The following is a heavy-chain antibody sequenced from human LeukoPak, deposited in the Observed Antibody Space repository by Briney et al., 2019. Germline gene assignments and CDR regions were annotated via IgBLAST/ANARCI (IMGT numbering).Heavy chain of an antibody. J-gene: IGHJ4*02. V-gene: IGHV5-51*01. CDR3: ARRFGSSWYGLNFDY. Sequence: GESLKIPCKGSGYSFTSYWIGWVRQMPGKGLEWMGIIYPGDSDTRYSPSFQGQVTISADKSISTAYLQWSSLKASDTAMYYCARRFGSSWYGLNFDYWGQGTLVTVSS. CDR1: GYSFTSYW. D-gene: IGHD6-13*01. CDR2: IYPGDSDT.